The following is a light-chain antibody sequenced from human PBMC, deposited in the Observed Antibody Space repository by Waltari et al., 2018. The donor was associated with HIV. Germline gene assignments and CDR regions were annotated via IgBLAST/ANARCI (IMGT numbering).Light chain of an antibody. CDR2: GAS. V-gene: IGKV3-20*01. CDR1: QSVSSSY. CDR3: QQGFT. Sequence: DIVLTQSPGTPSLSPGERATLSCRASQSVSSSYLAWYQQKPGQAPRLLIYGASSRATGIPDRFSGSGSGTDFTLTISRLEPEDFAVYYCQQGFTFGPGTKVDIK. J-gene: IGKJ3*01.